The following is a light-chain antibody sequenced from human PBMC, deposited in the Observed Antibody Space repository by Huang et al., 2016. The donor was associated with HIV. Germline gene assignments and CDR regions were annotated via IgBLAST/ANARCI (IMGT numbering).Light chain of an antibody. V-gene: IGKV3-20*01. CDR1: QTIKNNY. CDR2: GAS. J-gene: IGKJ5*01. Sequence: EIVLTQSPDTLSLSPGERATVYCRVSQTIKNNYLAWYQQKPGQGPRLLIYGASSRATDIPDRFSGSGSGTDFTLTINRLEPEDFAVYYCQQYDSSQGISFGQGTRLEMK. CDR3: QQYDSSQGIS.